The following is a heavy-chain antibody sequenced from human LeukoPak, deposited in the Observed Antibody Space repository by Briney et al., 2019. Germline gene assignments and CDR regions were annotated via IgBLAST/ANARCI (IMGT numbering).Heavy chain of an antibody. V-gene: IGHV3-74*01. CDR1: RFTFSSYW. CDR3: SPAGQGAFDI. CDR2: INTDGSST. D-gene: IGHD1-14*01. Sequence: GGSLRLSCAASRFTFSSYWMHWVRQAPGKGLVWVSRINTDGSSTSYADSVKGRFTISRDNAKNTLYLQMNSLRAEDTAVYYCSPAGQGAFDIWGQGTMVTVSS. J-gene: IGHJ3*02.